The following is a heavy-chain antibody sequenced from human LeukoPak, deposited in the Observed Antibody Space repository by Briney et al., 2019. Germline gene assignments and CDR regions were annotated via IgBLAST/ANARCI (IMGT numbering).Heavy chain of an antibody. J-gene: IGHJ4*02. D-gene: IGHD2/OR15-2a*01. V-gene: IGHV3-7*05. Sequence: GGSLRLSCAASGFTFSRYWMTWVRQAPGKGLEWVANIKQDGSEKNYVDSVKGRFTISRDNAKNSLYLQMNSLRAEDTAVYYCARVLTSYFDSWGQGTLVTVSS. CDR3: ARVLTSYFDS. CDR2: IKQDGSEK. CDR1: GFTFSRYW.